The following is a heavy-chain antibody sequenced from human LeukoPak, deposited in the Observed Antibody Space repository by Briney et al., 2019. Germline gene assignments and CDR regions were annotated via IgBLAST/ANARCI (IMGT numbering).Heavy chain of an antibody. Sequence: GASLEISFKGSYSSFSNYWIGWVRPMPGKGLEWMGIIYPGDSDTRYSPSFQGHVTISVDKSISTAYLQWSSLKASDTAMYYCARVRSGSYYPHFDYWGQGTLVTVSS. CDR2: IYPGDSDT. CDR3: ARVRSGSYYPHFDY. D-gene: IGHD3-10*01. J-gene: IGHJ4*02. V-gene: IGHV5-51*01. CDR1: YSSFSNYW.